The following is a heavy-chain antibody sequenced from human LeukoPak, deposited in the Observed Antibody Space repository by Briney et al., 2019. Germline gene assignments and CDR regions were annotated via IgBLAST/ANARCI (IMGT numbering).Heavy chain of an antibody. CDR3: AREMSDTVTWGWYFDL. CDR1: GLSFSSYD. V-gene: IGHV3-13*01. Sequence: HAGGSLRLSCAASGLSFSSYDMHWVRQATGKGLEWVSAIGTKGDTYYSDSVRGRFTISRENGKNSLYLQMNSLRAGDTAVYYCAREMSDTVTWGWYFDLWGRGTLVPVSS. CDR2: IGTKGDT. D-gene: IGHD4-17*01. J-gene: IGHJ2*01.